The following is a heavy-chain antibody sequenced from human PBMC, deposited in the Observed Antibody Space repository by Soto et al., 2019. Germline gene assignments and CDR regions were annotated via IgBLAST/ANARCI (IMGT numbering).Heavy chain of an antibody. J-gene: IGHJ4*02. CDR3: ARVAPHFGSSWPY. CDR2: ISYSGTT. V-gene: IGHV4-59*01. Sequence: SETLSLTCTVSGGSLSSYYWSWIRRPPGMGLEWIASISYSGTTNYNSSLKSRVTISIDTSKNQFSLKFNSVTAADTAVYYCARVAPHFGSSWPYWGQGTLVTVSS. D-gene: IGHD6-13*01. CDR1: GGSLSSYY.